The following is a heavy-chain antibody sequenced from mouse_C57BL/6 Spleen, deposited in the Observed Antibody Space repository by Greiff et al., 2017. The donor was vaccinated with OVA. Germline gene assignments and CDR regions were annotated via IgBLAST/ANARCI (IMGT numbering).Heavy chain of an antibody. J-gene: IGHJ1*03. CDR1: GYAFSSYW. Sequence: QVQLQQSGAELVKPGASVKISCKASGYAFSSYWMNWVKQRPGKGLEWIGQIYPGDGDTNYNGKFKGKATLTADKSSSTAYMQLSSLTSEDSAVYFCARGEDYGSSHWYFDVWGTGTTVTVSS. D-gene: IGHD1-1*01. V-gene: IGHV1-80*01. CDR2: IYPGDGDT. CDR3: ARGEDYGSSHWYFDV.